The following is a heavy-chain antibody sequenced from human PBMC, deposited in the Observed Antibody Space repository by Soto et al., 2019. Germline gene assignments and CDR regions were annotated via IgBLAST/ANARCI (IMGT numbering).Heavy chain of an antibody. Sequence: PSETLSLTCTVSGGSISSGDYYWSWIRQPPGKGLEWIGYIYYSGSTYYNPSLKSRVTISVDTSKNQFSLKLSSVTAADTAVYYCARVGAGLDDRSGYFDYWGQGTLVTVSS. CDR2: IYYSGST. D-gene: IGHD3-22*01. V-gene: IGHV4-30-4*01. CDR1: GGSISSGDYY. J-gene: IGHJ4*02. CDR3: ARVGAGLDDRSGYFDY.